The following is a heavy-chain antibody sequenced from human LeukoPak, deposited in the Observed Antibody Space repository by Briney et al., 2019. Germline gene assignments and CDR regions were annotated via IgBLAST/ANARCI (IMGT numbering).Heavy chain of an antibody. CDR3: ARRSGWYSA. CDR1: GGSISSSSYY. D-gene: IGHD6-19*01. J-gene: IGHJ5*02. Sequence: SGTLSLTCTVSGGSISSSSYYWGWIRQPPGKGLEWIGSIYYSGSTYYNPSLKSRVTISVDTSKNQFSLKLSSVTAADTAVYYCARRSGWYSAWGQGTLVTVSS. CDR2: IYYSGST. V-gene: IGHV4-39*01.